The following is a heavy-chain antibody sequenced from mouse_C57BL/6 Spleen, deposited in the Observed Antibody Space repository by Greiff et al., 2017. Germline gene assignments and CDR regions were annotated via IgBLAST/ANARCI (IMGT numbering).Heavy chain of an antibody. CDR1: GYTFTSYW. CDR3: APYAYSNPGLKFAY. D-gene: IGHD2-5*01. J-gene: IGHJ3*01. CDR2: IHPNSGST. V-gene: IGHV1-64*01. Sequence: QVQLQQPGAELVKPGASVKLSCKASGYTFTSYWMHWVKQRPGQGLEWIGMIHPNSGSTNYNEKFKSKATLTVDKSSSTAYMQLSSLTSEDSAVYYCAPYAYSNPGLKFAYWGQGTLVTVSA.